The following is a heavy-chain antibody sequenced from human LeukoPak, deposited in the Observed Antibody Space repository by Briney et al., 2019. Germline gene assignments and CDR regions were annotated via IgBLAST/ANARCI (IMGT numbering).Heavy chain of an antibody. CDR3: ARDQEQLVPWFDP. Sequence: GASVKVSCKASGYTFTGYYMHWVRQAPGQGLEWMGWINPNSGGTNYAQKFQGRVTMTRDTTISTACMELSRLRSDDTAVYYCARDQEQLVPWFDPWGQGTLVTVSS. J-gene: IGHJ5*02. D-gene: IGHD6-13*01. V-gene: IGHV1-2*02. CDR2: INPNSGGT. CDR1: GYTFTGYY.